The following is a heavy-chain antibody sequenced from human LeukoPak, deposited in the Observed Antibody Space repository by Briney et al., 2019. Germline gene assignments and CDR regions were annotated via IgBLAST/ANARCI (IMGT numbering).Heavy chain of an antibody. J-gene: IGHJ5*02. CDR3: ARYRPDYYDSSGYPSARWFDL. V-gene: IGHV1-46*01. CDR2: INPSGGST. CDR1: GYTFTSYY. Sequence: GASVKVSCKASGYTFTSYYMHWVRQAPGQGLEGMGIINPSGGSTSYAQKFQGRVTITADKSTSTAYMELSSLRSEDTAVYYCARYRPDYYDSSGYPSARWFDLWGQGTLVTVSS. D-gene: IGHD3-22*01.